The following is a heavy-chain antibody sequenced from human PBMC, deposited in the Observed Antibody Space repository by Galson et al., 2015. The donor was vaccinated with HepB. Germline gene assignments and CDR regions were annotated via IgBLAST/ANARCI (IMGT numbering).Heavy chain of an antibody. CDR1: GGSISSSSYY. Sequence: ETLSLTCTVSGGSISSSSYYWGWIRQPPGKGLEWIGSIYYSGSTYYNPSLKSRVTISVDTSKNQFSLKLSSVTAADTAVYYCARVSLLQGYGMDVWGQGTTVTVSS. CDR3: ARVSLLQGYGMDV. V-gene: IGHV4-39*07. J-gene: IGHJ6*02. D-gene: IGHD1-26*01. CDR2: IYYSGST.